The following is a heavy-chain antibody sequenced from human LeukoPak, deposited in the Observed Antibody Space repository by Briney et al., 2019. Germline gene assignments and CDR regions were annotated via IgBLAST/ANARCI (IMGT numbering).Heavy chain of an antibody. Sequence: SETLSLTCTVSGGSISSYYWSWIRQPPGKGLEWIGRIYTSGSTNYNPSLKSRVTISVDTSKNQFSLKLSSVTAADTAVYYCARDLTTSRTTGTKTWGQGTLVTVSS. D-gene: IGHD1-1*01. CDR2: IYTSGST. CDR1: GGSISSYY. CDR3: ARDLTTSRTTGTKT. J-gene: IGHJ5*02. V-gene: IGHV4-4*08.